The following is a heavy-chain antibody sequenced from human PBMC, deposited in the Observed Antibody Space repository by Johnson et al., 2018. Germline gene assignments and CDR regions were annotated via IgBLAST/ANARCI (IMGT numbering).Heavy chain of an antibody. J-gene: IGHJ6*02. CDR3: ARAGTMIYGMEA. V-gene: IGHV1-69*01. D-gene: IGHD1-1*01. CDR1: GGTFSIYA. CDR2: IIPVFGGA. Sequence: QVQLVQSGAAVAKPGSSVKVSCKASGGTFSIYAISWVRQAPGHGLEWMGGIIPVFGGAKYAPKFKGRATITADESTNTASMELSSLRSEDTDVYYCARAGTMIYGMEAWGQGTTVTVSS.